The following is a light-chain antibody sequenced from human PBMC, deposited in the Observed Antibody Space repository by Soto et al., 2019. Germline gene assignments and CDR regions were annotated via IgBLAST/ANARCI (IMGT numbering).Light chain of an antibody. CDR3: MQALQTPPT. CDR2: LGS. J-gene: IGKJ5*01. Sequence: EIVMTQSPLTLPVTPGEPASISFRSIQSLLYNNTYNYLDWYLQKPGQSPQLLIYLGSNRASGVPDRFSGSGSGTDFTLKISRVEAEDVGVYYCMQALQTPPTFGQGTRLEIK. V-gene: IGKV2-28*01. CDR1: QSLLYNNTYNY.